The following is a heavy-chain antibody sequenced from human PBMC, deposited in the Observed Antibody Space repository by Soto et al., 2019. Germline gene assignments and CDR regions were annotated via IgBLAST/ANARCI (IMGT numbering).Heavy chain of an antibody. CDR1: GGSFSGYY. V-gene: IGHV4-34*01. Sequence: SETLSLTCAVYGGSFSGYYWSWIRQPPGKGLEWIGEINHSGSTNYNPSLKSRVTISVDTSKNQFSLKLSSVTAADTAVYYCARVSGAYYHFWSGHPAGNWFDPWGQGTMVTLSS. CDR3: ARVSGAYYHFWSGHPAGNWFDP. CDR2: INHSGST. D-gene: IGHD3-3*01. J-gene: IGHJ5*02.